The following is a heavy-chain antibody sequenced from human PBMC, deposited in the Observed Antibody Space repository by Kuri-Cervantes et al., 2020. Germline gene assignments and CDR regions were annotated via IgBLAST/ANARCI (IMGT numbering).Heavy chain of an antibody. J-gene: IGHJ5*02. CDR3: ARTYDFWSGYYSPTPYHWFDP. V-gene: IGHV4-59*01. Sequence: SETLSLTCAVYGGSFSGYYWSWIRQPPGKGLEWIGYIYYSGSTNYNPSLKSRVTISVDTSKNQFSLKLSSVTAADTAVYYCARTYDFWSGYYSPTPYHWFDPWGQGTLVTVSS. D-gene: IGHD3-3*01. CDR1: GGSFSGYY. CDR2: IYYSGST.